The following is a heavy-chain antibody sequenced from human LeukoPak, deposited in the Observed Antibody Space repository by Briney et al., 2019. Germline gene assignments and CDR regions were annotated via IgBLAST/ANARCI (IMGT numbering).Heavy chain of an antibody. D-gene: IGHD7-27*01. CDR3: AKDLAGELGMLDY. V-gene: IGHV3-15*01. CDR1: GFTFSNAW. CDR2: IKSKTDGGAT. J-gene: IGHJ4*02. Sequence: GGSLRLSCAASGFTFSNAWMSWVRQAPGKGLEWVGRIKSKTDGGATDYAAPVKGRFTISRDNSKNTLYLQMNSLRAEDTAVYYCAKDLAGELGMLDYWGQGTLVTVSS.